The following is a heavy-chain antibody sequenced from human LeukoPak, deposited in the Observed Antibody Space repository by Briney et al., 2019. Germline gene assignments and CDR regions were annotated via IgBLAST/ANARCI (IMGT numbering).Heavy chain of an antibody. CDR2: IRSKAYSYAT. CDR3: TRVSGLPYYDFS. V-gene: IGHV3-73*01. CDR1: GFTFDDYA. J-gene: IGHJ4*02. D-gene: IGHD3-3*01. Sequence: GGSLRLSCAASGFTFDDYAMHWVRQASGKGLEWVGRIRSKAYSYATAYAASVKGRFTISRDDSKNTAYLQMNSLKTEDTAVYYCTRVSGLPYYDFSWGQGTLVTVSS.